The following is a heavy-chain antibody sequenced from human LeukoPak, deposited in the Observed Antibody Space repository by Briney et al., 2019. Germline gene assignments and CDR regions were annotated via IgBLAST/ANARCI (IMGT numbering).Heavy chain of an antibody. V-gene: IGHV5-51*01. CDR2: IYPGDSDT. J-gene: IGHJ4*02. Sequence: TPGASLKISCQCSGYIFTSYWIGGVRQLPGKGVEGMGIIYPGDSDTRYSPSFQGQVTISADKSISTAYLQWSSLKASDTAMYYCATSYSSSWYEYYFDYWGQGTLVTVSS. D-gene: IGHD6-13*01. CDR3: ATSYSSSWYEYYFDY. CDR1: GYIFTSYW.